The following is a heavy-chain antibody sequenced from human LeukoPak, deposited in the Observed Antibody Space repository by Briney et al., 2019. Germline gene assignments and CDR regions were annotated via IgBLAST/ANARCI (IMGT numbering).Heavy chain of an antibody. Sequence: SQTLSLTCTVSGASISSDHYYWSWIRHRPGKGLEWIGYIYYSGNTYYNPSLKSRVTISRDTPKSQFSLKVTSVTAADTAVYYCARSHGSTPQFDSWGQGTLVTVSS. CDR3: ARSHGSTPQFDS. V-gene: IGHV4-30-4*08. CDR2: IYYSGNT. J-gene: IGHJ4*02. CDR1: GASISSDHYY.